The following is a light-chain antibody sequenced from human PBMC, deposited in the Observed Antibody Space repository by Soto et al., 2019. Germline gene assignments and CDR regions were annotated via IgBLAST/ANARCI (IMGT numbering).Light chain of an antibody. CDR1: LPISKY. V-gene: IGKV1-27*01. J-gene: IGKJ4*01. CDR2: AAS. CDR3: QKYNSATLT. Sequence: DIQMTQSPSSLSASVGNIFTITCRASLPISKYLAWYQQKPGKIPNLLIYAASTLQAGVPSRFSGSGSGTDFTLTISSLQHEDVEAYYCQKYNSATLTFGGGTQVDIK.